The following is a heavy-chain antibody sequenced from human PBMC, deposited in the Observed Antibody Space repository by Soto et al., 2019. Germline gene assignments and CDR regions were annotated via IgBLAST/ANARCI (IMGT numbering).Heavy chain of an antibody. J-gene: IGHJ4*02. Sequence: EVQLVESGGGLVQPGGSLRLSCAASGFTFSSYSMNWVRQAPGKGLEWVSYISSSSSTIHYADSVKGRFTISRDNAKDSLYLQMNSLRDEDTAVYYCCRGGGCSGGSCYYDHWGQGTLVTVSS. CDR1: GFTFSSYS. V-gene: IGHV3-48*02. CDR2: ISSSSSTI. D-gene: IGHD2-15*01. CDR3: CRGGGCSGGSCYYDH.